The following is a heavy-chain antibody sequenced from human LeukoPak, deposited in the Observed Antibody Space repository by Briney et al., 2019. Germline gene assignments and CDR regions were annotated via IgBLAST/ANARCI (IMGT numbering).Heavy chain of an antibody. J-gene: IGHJ5*02. Sequence: GGSLRLSCAASGFTFDDYAMHWVRQAPGKGLEWVSGISWNSGHKGYADSVKGRFTISRDNAKNSLYLQMNSLRAEDTAVYYCARFDGYSSWAWFDPWGQGTLVTVSS. CDR3: ARFDGYSSWAWFDP. CDR2: ISWNSGHK. CDR1: GFTFDDYA. D-gene: IGHD6-13*01. V-gene: IGHV3-9*01.